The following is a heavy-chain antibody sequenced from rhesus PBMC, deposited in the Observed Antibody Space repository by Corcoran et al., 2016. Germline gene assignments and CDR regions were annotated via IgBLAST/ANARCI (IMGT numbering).Heavy chain of an antibody. D-gene: IGHD3-28*01. Sequence: QVQLQESGPGLVTPSETLSLTGDVSGGSIRSSNWWRWLRQPPGKGLEWIGRISGRGGSTSDNPSLKSRVTISKDTSKNQFSLKLSSVTAADTAVYYCARSAGLRFDVWGAGVLVTVSS. V-gene: IGHV4-92*01. CDR2: ISGRGGST. CDR1: GGSIRSSNW. J-gene: IGHJ5-1*01. CDR3: ARSAGLRFDV.